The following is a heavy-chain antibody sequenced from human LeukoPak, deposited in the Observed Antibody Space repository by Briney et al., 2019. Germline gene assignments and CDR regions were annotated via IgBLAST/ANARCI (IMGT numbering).Heavy chain of an antibody. J-gene: IGHJ5*02. Sequence: PSETLSLTCAVYGGSFSGYYWSWIRQPPGKGLEWIGEINHSGSTNYNPSLKSRVTISVDTSKNQFSLKLSSVTAADTAVYYCARSSRILTGYYRGLTKNLNWFDPWGQGTLVTVSS. V-gene: IGHV4-34*01. CDR3: ARSSRILTGYYRGLTKNLNWFDP. CDR1: GGSFSGYY. CDR2: INHSGST. D-gene: IGHD3-9*01.